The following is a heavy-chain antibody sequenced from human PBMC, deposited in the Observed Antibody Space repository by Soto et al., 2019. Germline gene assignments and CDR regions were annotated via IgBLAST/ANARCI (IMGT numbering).Heavy chain of an antibody. CDR1: SGPDRSHN. V-gene: IGHV4-59*08. J-gene: IGHJ6*01. CDR3: VRQGIDYLHGLVDV. Sequence: QVQLQQSGPRLVKPSETLSLTCTVSSGPDRSHNWGWIRQPPGRGLEWSGYVYYTGDTAYNPSLRSRVTISADASTNAISLTLSSVTAADTAVYYCVRQGIDYLHGLVDVW. D-gene: IGHD4-17*01. CDR2: VYYTGDT.